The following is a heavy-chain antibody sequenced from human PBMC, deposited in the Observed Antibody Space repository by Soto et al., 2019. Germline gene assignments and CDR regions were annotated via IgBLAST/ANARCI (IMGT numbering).Heavy chain of an antibody. CDR3: AKSQENGTHFFDS. D-gene: IGHD2-8*01. CDR2: IGTAGDT. Sequence: EVQLVESGGNWVQPGGSLRLSCEASGFTFSGFDMHWVRQPTGKGLEWVSSIGTAGDTYYAVSVKGRFTISRDNAKNSLSLQMNSLRAGDMAVYFCAKSQENGTHFFDSWGQGTQVTVSS. CDR1: GFTFSGFD. V-gene: IGHV3-13*01. J-gene: IGHJ4*02.